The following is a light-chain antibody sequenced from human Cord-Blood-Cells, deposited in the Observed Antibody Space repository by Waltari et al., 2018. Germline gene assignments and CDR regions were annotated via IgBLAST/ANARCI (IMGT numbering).Light chain of an antibody. CDR2: VAS. V-gene: IGKV2-28*01. J-gene: IGKJ1*01. Sequence: MMTHSPPSLPFPPGAPAPIPCRSSQRLLQSNGYNYVDWYVQKRGQSPQLLISVASDRASRVADRFSGSGKGTDFTLKISRVEDGDVGVYDCMQALQTPGTFGQGTKVEMK. CDR1: QRLLQSNGYNY. CDR3: MQALQTPGT.